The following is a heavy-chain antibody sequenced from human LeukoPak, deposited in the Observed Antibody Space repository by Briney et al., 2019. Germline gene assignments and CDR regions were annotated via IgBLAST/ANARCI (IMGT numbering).Heavy chain of an antibody. CDR2: IYTSGST. CDR3: ARDRGDAFDI. J-gene: IGHJ3*02. Sequence: AGTLTLTCTASGCTISSHCWSWIRQPAGKGLEWIGRIYTSGSTNYNLSLKNRVTTFVDTTKNHLPLRLIYMTAAETAVYYCARDRGDAFDIWGQGTMATVSS. V-gene: IGHV4-4*07. CDR1: GCTISSHC.